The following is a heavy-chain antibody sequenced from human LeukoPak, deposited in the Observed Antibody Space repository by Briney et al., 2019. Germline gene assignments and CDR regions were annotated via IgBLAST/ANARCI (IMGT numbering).Heavy chain of an antibody. J-gene: IGHJ6*03. V-gene: IGHV3-21*01. D-gene: IGHD1-26*01. Sequence: PGGSLRLSCAASGFTFSTYSMNSVRQAPGKGLEWVSSISISSNYIYYADSVKGRFTISRDHAKNSLYLQMNSLRAEDTAVYYCARADGSGAGYYMDVWSKGATVTVSS. CDR2: ISISSNYI. CDR1: GFTFSTYS. CDR3: ARADGSGAGYYMDV.